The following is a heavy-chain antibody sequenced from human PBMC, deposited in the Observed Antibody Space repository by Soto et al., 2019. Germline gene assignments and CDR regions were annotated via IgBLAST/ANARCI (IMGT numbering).Heavy chain of an antibody. Sequence: SEPLSLTCAVSGGSISSSNWWSWVRQPPGKGLEWIGEIFHSGSTNYNPSLKSRVTISVDKSKNQFSLKLSSVFAADTAVFYCPRAQDGDYVYFQNCGQGTLLTVSS. CDR2: IFHSGST. D-gene: IGHD4-17*01. CDR3: PRAQDGDYVYFQN. CDR1: GGSISSSNW. V-gene: IGHV4-4*02. J-gene: IGHJ1*01.